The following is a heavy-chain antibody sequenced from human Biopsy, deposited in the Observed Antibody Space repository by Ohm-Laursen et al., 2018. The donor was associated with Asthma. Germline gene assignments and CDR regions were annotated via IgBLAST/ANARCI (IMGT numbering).Heavy chain of an antibody. V-gene: IGHV3-53*05. Sequence: SLRLSCTASGFAVSRDNMFWVRQAPGKGLEWVSVIYSGGTSHTADSVRGRFTISRDNSKNMLFLQMNSLRAEDTAVYYCLRDTLGYYFDIWGQGTQVTVSS. J-gene: IGHJ4*02. CDR1: GFAVSRDN. CDR2: IYSGGTS. D-gene: IGHD6-13*01. CDR3: LRDTLGYYFDI.